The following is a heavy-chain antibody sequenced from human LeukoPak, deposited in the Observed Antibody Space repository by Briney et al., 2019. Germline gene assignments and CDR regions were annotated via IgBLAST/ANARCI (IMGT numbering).Heavy chain of an antibody. Sequence: SEALSLTCTVSGASVSSYYWIWIRQPAGRGLEWIGRIDASGSTNYNPSLKSRVTMSVDSSKNQFSLKLSSVTAADTAVHYCASEYCSSTSCESYWGQGTLVTVSS. CDR1: GASVSSYY. CDR3: ASEYCSSTSCESY. CDR2: IDASGST. J-gene: IGHJ4*02. D-gene: IGHD2-2*01. V-gene: IGHV4-4*07.